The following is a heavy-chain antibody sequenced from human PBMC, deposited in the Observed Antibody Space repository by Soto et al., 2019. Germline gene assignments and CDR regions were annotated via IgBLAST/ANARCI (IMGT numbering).Heavy chain of an antibody. Sequence: LRLSCAASGFTFSSYEMNWVRQAPGKGLEWVSYISSSGSTIYYADSVKGRFTISRDNAKNSLYLQMNSLRAEDTAVYYCARDAPYIVVVSEYGMDVWGQGTTVTVSS. CDR2: ISSSGSTI. CDR3: ARDAPYIVVVSEYGMDV. V-gene: IGHV3-48*03. J-gene: IGHJ6*02. D-gene: IGHD2-21*01. CDR1: GFTFSSYE.